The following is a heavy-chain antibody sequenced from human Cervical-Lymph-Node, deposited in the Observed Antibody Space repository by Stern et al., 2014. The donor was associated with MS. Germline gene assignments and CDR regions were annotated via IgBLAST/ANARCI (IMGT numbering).Heavy chain of an antibody. D-gene: IGHD4-17*01. Sequence: VQSGRSLRLSCAASGFTVNDYSMHWVRQAPGKGLEWVSGISWDGGSTEYAASVKGRFAISRDNAKNSLFLHMNSLRPEDTAFYYCAKTTVTTRPFEFWGQGTLVTVSS. J-gene: IGHJ4*02. V-gene: IGHV3-9*01. CDR1: GFTVNDYS. CDR3: AKTTVTTRPFEF. CDR2: ISWDGGST.